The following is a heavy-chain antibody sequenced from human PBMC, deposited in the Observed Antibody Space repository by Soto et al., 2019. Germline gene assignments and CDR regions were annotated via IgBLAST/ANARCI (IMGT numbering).Heavy chain of an antibody. V-gene: IGHV3-30-3*01. CDR3: AKGWCDS. J-gene: IGHJ5*01. Sequence: SMRLSYAASEFNCSNYAMHWVRQAPGKGLEWVAVISYDGSNKYYADSVKGRFTISRDNSKNTLYLQMNSLRAEDTAVYYCAKGWCDSWGQGTLVTVSS. CDR2: ISYDGSNK. CDR1: EFNCSNYA.